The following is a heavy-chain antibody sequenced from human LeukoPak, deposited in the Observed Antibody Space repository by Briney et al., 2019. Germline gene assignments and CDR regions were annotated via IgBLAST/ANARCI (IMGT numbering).Heavy chain of an antibody. Sequence: SETLSLTCTVSGGSISSYYWSWIRQPPGKGLEYIGCVYYSGSTNYNPSLKSRVTISVDTSKNQFSLKLSSVTAADTAVYYCARRGYCGGDCYEDYWGQGTLVTVSS. J-gene: IGHJ4*02. CDR1: GGSISSYY. V-gene: IGHV4-59*08. CDR3: ARRGYCGGDCYEDY. D-gene: IGHD2-21*02. CDR2: VYYSGST.